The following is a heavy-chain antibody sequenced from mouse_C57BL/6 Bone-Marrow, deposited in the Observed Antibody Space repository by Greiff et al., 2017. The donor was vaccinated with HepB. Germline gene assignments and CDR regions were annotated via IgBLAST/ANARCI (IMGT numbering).Heavy chain of an antibody. Sequence: QVQLKQPGAELVKPGASVKMSCKASGYTFTSYWITWVKQRPGQGLEWIGDIYPGSGSTNYNEKFKSKATLTVDTSSSTAYMQLSSLTSEDSAVYYCARGDGNDRDFDYWGQGTTLTVSS. CDR3: ARGDGNDRDFDY. V-gene: IGHV1-55*01. J-gene: IGHJ2*01. CDR2: IYPGSGST. D-gene: IGHD2-2*01. CDR1: GYTFTSYW.